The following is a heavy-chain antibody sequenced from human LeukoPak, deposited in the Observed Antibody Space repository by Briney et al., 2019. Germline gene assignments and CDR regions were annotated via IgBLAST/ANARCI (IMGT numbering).Heavy chain of an antibody. D-gene: IGHD5-12*01. CDR1: GYTFTSYG. J-gene: IGHJ5*02. CDR3: ARVVATIFARWFDP. V-gene: IGHV1-18*01. Sequence: GASVKVSCKASGYTFTSYGISWVRQAPGQGLEWMGWISAYNGNTNYAQKLQGRVTMTTDTSASTAYMELRSLRSDDTAVYYCARVVATIFARWFDPWGQGTLVTVSS. CDR2: ISAYNGNT.